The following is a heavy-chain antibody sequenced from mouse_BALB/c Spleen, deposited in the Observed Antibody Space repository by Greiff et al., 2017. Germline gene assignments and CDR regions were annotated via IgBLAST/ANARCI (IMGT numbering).Heavy chain of an antibody. D-gene: IGHD1-1*01. CDR1: GFTFSSYA. CDR2: ISSGGST. CDR3: ARGGITTVVATDYFDY. Sequence: EVHLVESGGGLVKPGGSLKLSCAASGFTFSSYAMSWVRQTPEKRLEWVASISSGGSTYYPDSVKGRFTISRDNARNILYLQMSSLRSEDTAMYYCARGGITTVVATDYFDYWGQGTTLTVSS. J-gene: IGHJ2*01. V-gene: IGHV5-6-5*01.